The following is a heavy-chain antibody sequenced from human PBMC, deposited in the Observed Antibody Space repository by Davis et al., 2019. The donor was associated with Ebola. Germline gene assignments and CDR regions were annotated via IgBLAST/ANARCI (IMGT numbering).Heavy chain of an antibody. CDR3: ARAGDSSGYFPQY. D-gene: IGHD3-22*01. CDR1: GFTFSSYA. CDR2: ISYNGNYK. V-gene: IGHV3-30*04. Sequence: GESLKISCAASGFTFSSYAMHWVRQAPGKGLEWVAVISYNGNYKYYADSVKGRFTVSRDNSENTLYMQMNSLRPEDTAVYYCARAGDSSGYFPQYWGQGTLVTVSS. J-gene: IGHJ4*02.